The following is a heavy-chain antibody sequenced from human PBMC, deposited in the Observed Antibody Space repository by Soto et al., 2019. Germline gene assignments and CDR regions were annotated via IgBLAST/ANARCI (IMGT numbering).Heavy chain of an antibody. CDR1: GGSIIIGTDY. CDR2: IHYSGST. CDR3: ARGSSIAGLCYGMDV. D-gene: IGHD6-6*01. Sequence: SDTLSLTCDVSGGSIIIGTDYWGWIRQPPGKGLEWIGNIHYSGSTNYNPSLKSRLNISVDTSKNQFSLKLSSVTAADTAMYYCARGSSIAGLCYGMDVWGQGTTVT. V-gene: IGHV4-39*01. J-gene: IGHJ6*02.